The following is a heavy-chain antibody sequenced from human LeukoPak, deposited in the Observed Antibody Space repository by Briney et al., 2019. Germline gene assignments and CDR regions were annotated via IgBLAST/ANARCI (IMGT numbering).Heavy chain of an antibody. D-gene: IGHD6-6*01. V-gene: IGHV1-8*01. J-gene: IGHJ5*02. CDR1: GYTFTSYD. CDR3: ARGARLAARMGNWFDP. CDR2: MNPNSGNT. Sequence: GASVKVSCKASGYTFTSYDINWVRQATGQGLEWMGWMNPNSGNTGYAQKFKGRVTMTRNTSISTAYMELSSLRSEDTAVYYCARGARLAARMGNWFDPWGQGTLVTVSS.